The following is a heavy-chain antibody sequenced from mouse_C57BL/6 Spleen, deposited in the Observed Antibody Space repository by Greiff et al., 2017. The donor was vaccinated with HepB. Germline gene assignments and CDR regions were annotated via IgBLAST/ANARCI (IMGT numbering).Heavy chain of an antibody. Sequence: EVKLVESGPGLVKPSQSLSLPCSVTGYSITSGYYWNWIRQFPGNKLEWMGYISYDGSNNYNPSLKNRISITRDTSKNQFFLKLNSVTTEDTATYYCARTGDYTWFAYWGQGTLVTVSA. D-gene: IGHD2-4*01. CDR3: ARTGDYTWFAY. J-gene: IGHJ3*01. CDR1: GYSITSGYY. CDR2: ISYDGSN. V-gene: IGHV3-6*01.